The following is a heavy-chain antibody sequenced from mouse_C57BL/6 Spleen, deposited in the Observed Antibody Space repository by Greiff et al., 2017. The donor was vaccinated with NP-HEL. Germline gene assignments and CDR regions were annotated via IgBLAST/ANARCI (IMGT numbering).Heavy chain of an antibody. J-gene: IGHJ1*03. D-gene: IGHD2-4*01. CDR1: GYTFTDYY. V-gene: IGHV1-26*01. CDR2: INPNNGGT. Sequence: EVQLQQSGPELVKPGASVKISCKASGYTFTDYYMNWVQQSHGKSLEWIGDINPNNGGTSYNQKFKGKATLTVDKSSSTAYMEHRGLTSEDSAVYYCAREGLRRYFDGWGTGTTVTVSS. CDR3: AREGLRRYFDG.